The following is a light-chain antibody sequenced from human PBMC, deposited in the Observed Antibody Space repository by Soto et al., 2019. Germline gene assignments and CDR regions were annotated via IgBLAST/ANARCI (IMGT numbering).Light chain of an antibody. CDR1: QTVSSN. Sequence: EIILTQSPDTLSLSPGERATLSCRASQTVSSNYLAWCQQRPGQAPRLLMYGASSRATGIPARFSGSGSGTEFTLTISSLQSEDFAVYYCQQYNNWPRTFGQGTKVDIK. V-gene: IGKV3-15*01. CDR3: QQYNNWPRT. J-gene: IGKJ1*01. CDR2: GAS.